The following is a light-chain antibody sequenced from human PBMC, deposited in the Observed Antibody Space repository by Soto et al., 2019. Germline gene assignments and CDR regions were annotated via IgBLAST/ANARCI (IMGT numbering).Light chain of an antibody. V-gene: IGLV2-18*02. Sequence: QSVLTQPPSVSGSPGHSVAISCTGTSSEAGSYNRVSWYQQPPGSAPKLMIYDVSNRPSGVPDRFSGSKSGNAASLTISGLQAEDEADYYCSSYTRSNTYVFGTGTKVTVL. CDR3: SSYTRSNTYV. CDR2: DVS. J-gene: IGLJ1*01. CDR1: SSEAGSYNR.